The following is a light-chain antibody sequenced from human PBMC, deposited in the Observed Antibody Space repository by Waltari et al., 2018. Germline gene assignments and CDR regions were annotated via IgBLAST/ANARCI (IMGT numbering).Light chain of an antibody. Sequence: QSALTQPASVSGSPGQSITISCTGTSSDVRNYNLVSWYQQHPGKAPKHMIYEVTKRPSEVSTRFSGSKSGTTASRTISGLQADDEADYYCCSYSGSSTSLGFGTGTKVTV. CDR1: SSDVRNYNL. V-gene: IGLV2-23*02. CDR2: EVT. CDR3: CSYSGSSTSLG. J-gene: IGLJ1*01.